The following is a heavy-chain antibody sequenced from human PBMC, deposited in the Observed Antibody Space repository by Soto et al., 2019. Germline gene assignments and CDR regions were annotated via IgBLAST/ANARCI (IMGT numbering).Heavy chain of an antibody. Sequence: GGSLRLSCAASGFTLRSYWMSWVRQAPGKGLEWLATIKTDASEKKYVDSVKGRFTVFRGNAKNSLYLQMDSLRAEDTAVYYCAKDTPQEWLLVFDYWGQGTLVTVSS. V-gene: IGHV3-7*03. J-gene: IGHJ4*02. CDR3: AKDTPQEWLLVFDY. CDR1: GFTLRSYW. CDR2: IKTDASEK. D-gene: IGHD3-3*01.